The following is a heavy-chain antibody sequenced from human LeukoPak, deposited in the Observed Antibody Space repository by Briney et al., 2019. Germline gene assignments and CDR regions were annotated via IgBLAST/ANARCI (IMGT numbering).Heavy chain of an antibody. CDR2: INPNSGGT. D-gene: IGHD3-16*01. CDR3: ARDGGHPDY. Sequence: ASVNVSCTASGYSFTGYHMHWVRQAPGQGLEWMGWINPNSGGTNYAQYFQGRVTMTRDTSISTAYMELSRLRSDDTAVYYCARDGGHPDYWGQGTLVTVSS. CDR1: GYSFTGYH. V-gene: IGHV1-2*02. J-gene: IGHJ4*02.